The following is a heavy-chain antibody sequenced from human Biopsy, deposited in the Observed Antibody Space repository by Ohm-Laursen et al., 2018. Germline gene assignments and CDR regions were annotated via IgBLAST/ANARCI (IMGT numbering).Heavy chain of an antibody. CDR1: GGSISSYY. CDR3: ARATNSTDWPYYYFYGMDV. V-gene: IGHV4-59*01. Sequence: SETLSLTCTVSGGSISSYYWNWIRQPPGKGLEWIGYIYYSGSTNYNPSLKSRVTISVDTSKNQFSLRLNSVTAADTAVYYCARATNSTDWPYYYFYGMDVWGQGTTVTVSS. D-gene: IGHD2/OR15-2a*01. CDR2: IYYSGST. J-gene: IGHJ6*02.